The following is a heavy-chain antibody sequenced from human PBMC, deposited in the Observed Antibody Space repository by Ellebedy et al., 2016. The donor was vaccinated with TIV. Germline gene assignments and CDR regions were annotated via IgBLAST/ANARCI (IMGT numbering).Heavy chain of an antibody. Sequence: ASVKVSXXASGYTFTGYYMHWVRQAPGQGLEWMGWINPNSGGTNYAQKFQGWVTMTRDTSISTAYMELSRLRSDNTAVYFCECILRGGGGMDVWGQGTTVTVSS. CDR3: ECILRGGGGMDV. V-gene: IGHV1-2*04. CDR1: GYTFTGYY. D-gene: IGHD2-8*01. CDR2: INPNSGGT. J-gene: IGHJ6*02.